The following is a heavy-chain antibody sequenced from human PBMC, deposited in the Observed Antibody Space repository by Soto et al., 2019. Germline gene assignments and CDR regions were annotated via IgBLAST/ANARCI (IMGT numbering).Heavy chain of an antibody. V-gene: IGHV3-48*03. CDR2: ISSSGSTI. D-gene: IGHD2-2*02. CDR3: ARDQVGCSSTSCYTTLSLSYYYYGMDV. J-gene: IGHJ6*02. Sequence: PGGSLRLSCAASGFTFSSYEMNWVRQAPGKGLEWVSYISSSGSTIYYADSVKGRFTISRDNAKNSLYXXXXXXXAEDTAVYYCARDQVGCSSTSCYTTLSLSYYYYGMDVWGQGTTVTVSS. CDR1: GFTFSSYE.